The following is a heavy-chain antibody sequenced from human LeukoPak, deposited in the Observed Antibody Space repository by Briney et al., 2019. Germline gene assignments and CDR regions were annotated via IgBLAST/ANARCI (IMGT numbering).Heavy chain of an antibody. V-gene: IGHV3-21*06. Sequence: PGGPLRLSCAASGFTFSTYRMNWVRQAPGKGLEWVSSISSSSSYIYYADSVNGRFTISRDNAKNSLFLQMNSLRAEDTAVYYCAREVRVTTVLDYWGQGTQVTVFS. CDR1: GFTFSTYR. J-gene: IGHJ4*02. CDR2: ISSSSSYI. CDR3: AREVRVTTVLDY. D-gene: IGHD4-17*01.